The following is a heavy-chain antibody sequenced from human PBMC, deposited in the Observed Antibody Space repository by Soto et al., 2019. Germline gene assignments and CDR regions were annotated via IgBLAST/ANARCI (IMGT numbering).Heavy chain of an antibody. CDR3: ARDLAVGLVHY. J-gene: IGHJ4*02. CDR1: GYTFTRYG. Sequence: QVQLVQSGAEVKKPGASVKVSCKASGYTFTRYGISWVRQAPGQGLGWMGWISAYNGNTNYAQKRQGRVTMTTDTSTSTAYMELRSLRSDETGVYYCARDLAVGLVHYWGQGTLVTVSS. D-gene: IGHD6-19*01. V-gene: IGHV1-18*01. CDR2: ISAYNGNT.